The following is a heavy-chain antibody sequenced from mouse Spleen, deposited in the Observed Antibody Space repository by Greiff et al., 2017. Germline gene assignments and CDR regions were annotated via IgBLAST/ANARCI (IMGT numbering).Heavy chain of an antibody. CDR1: GFTFSSYA. CDR2: ISSGGGNT. V-gene: IGHV5-9*01. D-gene: IGHD1-1*01. J-gene: IGHJ2*01. CDR3: ARHESITTVVAHFDY. Sequence: DVMLVESGGGLVKLGGSLKLSCAASGFTFSSYAMSWVRQTPEKRLEWVATISSGGGNTYYPDSVKGRFTISRDNAKNTLYLQMSSLKSEDTAMYYCARHESITTVVAHFDYWGQGTTLTVSS.